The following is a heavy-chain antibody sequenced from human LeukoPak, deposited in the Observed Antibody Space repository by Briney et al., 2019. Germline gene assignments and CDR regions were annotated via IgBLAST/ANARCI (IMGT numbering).Heavy chain of an antibody. CDR1: GFTFSSYG. CDR3: VRYDFWSGAKGGDY. D-gene: IGHD3-3*01. V-gene: IGHV3-20*04. Sequence: GGSLRLSCAASGFTFSSYGMHWVRQAPEKGLEWVSSIHRNGVETAYVDSVRGRFTISRDNAKNSLYLQMSSLRAEDTALYYCVRYDFWSGAKGGDYWGQGTLVTVSS. CDR2: IHRNGVET. J-gene: IGHJ4*02.